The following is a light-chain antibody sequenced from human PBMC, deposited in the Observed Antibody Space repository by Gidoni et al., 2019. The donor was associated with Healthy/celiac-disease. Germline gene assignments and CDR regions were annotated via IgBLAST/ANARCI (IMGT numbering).Light chain of an antibody. V-gene: IGKV1-8*01. Sequence: AIRMTQSPSSLSASTGDRVTITCRASQGISSYLAWYQQKPGKAPKLLIYAASTLQSGVPSRFSGSGSGTDFTRTISCLQSEDFATYYCQQYYSYPHTFGGXTKVEIK. CDR1: QGISSY. CDR2: AAS. CDR3: QQYYSYPHT. J-gene: IGKJ4*01.